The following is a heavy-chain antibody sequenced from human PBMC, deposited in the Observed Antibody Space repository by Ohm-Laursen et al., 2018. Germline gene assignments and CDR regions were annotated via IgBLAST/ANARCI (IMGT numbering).Heavy chain of an antibody. D-gene: IGHD3-10*01. CDR1: GFTFSSYW. J-gene: IGHJ3*02. Sequence: SLRLSCAASGFTFSSYWMHWVRQAPGKGLMWVSRINSDGSSTTYADSVKGRFTISRDNAKNTLYLQMNSLRAEDTAVYYCARGGGSGSYYNANDAFDIWGQGTMVTVSS. CDR3: ARGGGSGSYYNANDAFDI. CDR2: INSDGSST. V-gene: IGHV3-74*01.